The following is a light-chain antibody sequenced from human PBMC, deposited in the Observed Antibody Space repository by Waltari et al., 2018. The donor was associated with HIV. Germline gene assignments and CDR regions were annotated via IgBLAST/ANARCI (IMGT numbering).Light chain of an antibody. CDR3: SSFTASSSLGV. V-gene: IGLV2-14*01. CDR2: EVT. CDR1: SSDIGHRDY. Sequence: QSALTQPASVSGSPGQSVSISCPGTSSDIGHRDYVSWYQQHPGKAPKLLIYEVTNRPSGVSNRFSGSKSGNTASLTISGLRAEDEADYYCSSFTASSSLGVFGTGTKVTVL. J-gene: IGLJ1*01.